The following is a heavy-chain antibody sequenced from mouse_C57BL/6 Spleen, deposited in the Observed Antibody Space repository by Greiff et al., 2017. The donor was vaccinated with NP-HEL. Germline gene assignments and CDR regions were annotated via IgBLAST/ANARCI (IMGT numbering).Heavy chain of an antibody. CDR3: ARSPYYGSSSYYFDY. V-gene: IGHV1-54*01. CDR2: INPGSGGH. Sequence: VKLMESGAELVRPGTSVKVSCKASGYAFTNYLIEWVKQRPGQGLEWIGVINPGSGGHTYNETFKGKATLTADKSSSTAYMQLSSLTSEDSAVSFCARSPYYGSSSYYFDYWGQGTTLTVSS. CDR1: GYAFTNYL. J-gene: IGHJ2*01. D-gene: IGHD1-1*01.